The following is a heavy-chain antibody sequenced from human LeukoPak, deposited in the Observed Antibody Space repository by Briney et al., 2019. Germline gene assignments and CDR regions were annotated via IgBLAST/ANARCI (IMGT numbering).Heavy chain of an antibody. CDR2: IRYDGSNK. CDR3: AKDEADGITIFGVVEYYFDY. D-gene: IGHD3-3*01. V-gene: IGHV3-30*02. J-gene: IGHJ4*02. CDR1: GFTFSSYG. Sequence: GGSLRLSCAASGFTFSSYGMHWVRQAPGKGREWVAFIRYDGSNKYYADSVKGRFTISRDNSKNTPYLQMNSLRAEDTAVYYCAKDEADGITIFGVVEYYFDYWGQGTLVTVSS.